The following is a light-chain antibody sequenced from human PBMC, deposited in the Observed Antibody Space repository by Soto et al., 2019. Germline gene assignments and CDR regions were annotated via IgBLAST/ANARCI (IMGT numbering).Light chain of an antibody. CDR1: SSNIGAGYD. Sequence: QSVLTQPPSVSGAPGQRVTISRTGSSSNIGAGYDVHWYQQLPGTAPKLLIYGNSNRPSGVPDRFSGSKSGTSASLAITGLQAEDEADYYCQSYDSSDVVFGGGTKLTVL. J-gene: IGLJ2*01. CDR2: GNS. V-gene: IGLV1-40*01. CDR3: QSYDSSDVV.